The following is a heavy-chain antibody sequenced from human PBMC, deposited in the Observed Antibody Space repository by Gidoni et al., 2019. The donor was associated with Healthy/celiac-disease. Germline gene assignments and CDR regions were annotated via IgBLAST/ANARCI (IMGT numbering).Heavy chain of an antibody. CDR3: TVALTRHLHPGAFDI. CDR1: GYTFTSYY. Sequence: GASVKVSCKASGYTFTSYYMHWVRQAPGQGLEWMGIINPSGGSTSYAQKFQGRVTMTRDTSTSTVYMELSSLRSEDTAVYYCTVALTRHLHPGAFDIWGQGTMVTVSS. J-gene: IGHJ3*02. V-gene: IGHV1-46*03. D-gene: IGHD1-1*01. CDR2: INPSGGST.